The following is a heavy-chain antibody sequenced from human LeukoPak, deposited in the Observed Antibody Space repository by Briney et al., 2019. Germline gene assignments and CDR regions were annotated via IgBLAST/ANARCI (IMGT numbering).Heavy chain of an antibody. CDR2: INPNSGGT. J-gene: IGHJ4*02. CDR3: ARDFSTGVVRGFDY. D-gene: IGHD4-23*01. V-gene: IGHV1-2*02. CDR1: GYTFTGYY. Sequence: ASVKVSCKASGYTFTGYYMHWVRQAPGQGLEWMGWINPNSGGTNYAQKFQGRVTMTRDTSTSTVYMELSSLRSEDTAVYYCARDFSTGVVRGFDYWGQGTLVTVSS.